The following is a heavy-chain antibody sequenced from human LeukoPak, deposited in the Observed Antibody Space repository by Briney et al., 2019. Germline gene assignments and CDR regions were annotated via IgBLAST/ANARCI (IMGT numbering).Heavy chain of an antibody. CDR1: RFTFSSYS. V-gene: IGHV3-48*02. Sequence: TGGSLRLSCAASRFTFSSYSMNWVRQAPGKGLEGVSYISSSSGTIYYADSVKGRFTISRDNAKNSLYLQMNSLRDEDTAVYYCARDVRWLRFVFDYWGQGTLVTVSS. CDR2: ISSSSGTI. D-gene: IGHD5-12*01. J-gene: IGHJ4*02. CDR3: ARDVRWLRFVFDY.